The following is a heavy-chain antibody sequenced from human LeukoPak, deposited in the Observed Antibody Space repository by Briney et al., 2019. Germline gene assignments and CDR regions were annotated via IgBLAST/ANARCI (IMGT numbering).Heavy chain of an antibody. J-gene: IGHJ4*02. CDR1: GGSISSSSYY. V-gene: IGHV4-39*01. CDR3: ARHIVATIIGVDY. CDR2: IYYSGST. D-gene: IGHD5-12*01. Sequence: PSETLSLTCTVSGGSISSSSYYWGWIRQPPGKGLEWIGSIYYSGSTYYNPSLKSRVTISVDTSKNQLSLKLSSVTAADTAVYYCARHIVATIIGVDYWGQGTLVTVSS.